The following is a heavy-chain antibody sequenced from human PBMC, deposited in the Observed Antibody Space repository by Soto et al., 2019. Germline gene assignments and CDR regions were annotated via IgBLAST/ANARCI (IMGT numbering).Heavy chain of an antibody. CDR2: ISGSGGST. CDR1: GFTFSSYA. J-gene: IGHJ4*02. V-gene: IGHV3-23*01. Sequence: LRLSCAASGFTFSSYAMSWVRQAPGKGLEWVSAISGSGGSTYYADSVKGRFTISRDNSKNTLYLQMNSLRAEDTAVYYCAKSSIVGATTLLYFDYWGQGTLVTVSS. D-gene: IGHD1-26*01. CDR3: AKSSIVGATTLLYFDY.